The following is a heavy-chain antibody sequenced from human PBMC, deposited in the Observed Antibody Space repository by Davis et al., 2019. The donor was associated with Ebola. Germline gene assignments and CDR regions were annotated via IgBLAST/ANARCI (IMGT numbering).Heavy chain of an antibody. V-gene: IGHV4-59*01. Sequence: MPSETLSLTCTDSGGSISSYYWSWIRQPPGKGLEWIGYIYYSGSTNYNPSLKSRVTISVDTSKNQFSLKLSSVTAADTAVYYCARDTPMRGVDIWGQGTMVTVSS. J-gene: IGHJ3*02. CDR1: GGSISSYY. D-gene: IGHD5-18*01. CDR2: IYYSGST. CDR3: ARDTPMRGVDI.